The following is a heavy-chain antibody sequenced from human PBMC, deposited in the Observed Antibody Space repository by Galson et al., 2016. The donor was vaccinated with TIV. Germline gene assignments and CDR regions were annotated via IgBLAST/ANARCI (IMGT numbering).Heavy chain of an antibody. V-gene: IGHV1-3*04. CDR1: GYSFTSYG. CDR2: INTATGYT. CDR3: ARLGYCSSFSCFQFDP. D-gene: IGHD2-2*01. J-gene: IGHJ5*02. Sequence: SVKVSCKASGYSFTSYGIHWMRQAPGQRLEWMGWINTATGYTKYSQNFQDRITITRDTSASTAYMELSSLRSEDTAMYYCARLGYCSSFSCFQFDPWGQRTLVSVSS.